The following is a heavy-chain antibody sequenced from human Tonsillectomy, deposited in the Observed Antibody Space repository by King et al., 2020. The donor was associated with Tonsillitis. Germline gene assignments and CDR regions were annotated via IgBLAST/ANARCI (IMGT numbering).Heavy chain of an antibody. J-gene: IGHJ3*01. CDR2: ISSSSSAI. V-gene: IGHV3-48*02. D-gene: IGHD2-2*01. Sequence: QLVQSGGGLVQPGGSLRLSCAASGFTFSTYSTNWVRQAPGKGLEWVSYISSSSSAIYYADSMKGRFTISRDNAQNSLYLEMNSRRDEDTAVYYCARDCSTTSCSAWHAFDFWGQGTMVTVSS. CDR1: GFTFSTYS. CDR3: ARDCSTTSCSAWHAFDF.